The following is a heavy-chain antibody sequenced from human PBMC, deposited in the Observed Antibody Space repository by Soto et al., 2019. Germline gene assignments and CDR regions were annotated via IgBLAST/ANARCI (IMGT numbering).Heavy chain of an antibody. Sequence: GASVKVSCKASGGTFSSCTISWVRQAPGQGLEWMGRIIPILGIANYAQKFQGRVTITADKSTSTAYMELSSLRSEDTAVYYCARSPKAAAGTFDYWGQGTLVTVSS. V-gene: IGHV1-69*02. CDR1: GGTFSSCT. CDR2: IIPILGIA. CDR3: ARSPKAAAGTFDY. J-gene: IGHJ4*02. D-gene: IGHD6-13*01.